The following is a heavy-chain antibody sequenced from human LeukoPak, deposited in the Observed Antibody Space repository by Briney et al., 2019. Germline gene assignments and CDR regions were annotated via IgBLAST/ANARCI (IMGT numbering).Heavy chain of an antibody. CDR3: ARNFGGGDSSGPYY. CDR1: GFTFNDYG. V-gene: IGHV3-20*04. CDR2: INWNGGST. D-gene: IGHD3-22*01. J-gene: IGHJ4*02. Sequence: GSLRLSCAASGFTFNDYGMSWVRQAPGKGLEWVSGINWNGGSTGYADSVKGRFTISRDNAKNSLYLQMNSLRAEDTALFYCARNFGGGDSSGPYYWGQGTLVTVSS.